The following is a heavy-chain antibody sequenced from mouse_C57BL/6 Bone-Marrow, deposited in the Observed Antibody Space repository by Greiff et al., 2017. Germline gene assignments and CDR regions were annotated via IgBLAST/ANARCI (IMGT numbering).Heavy chain of an antibody. D-gene: IGHD2-4*01. Sequence: VQLQQPGAELVKPGASVQLSCKASGYTFTSYWMHWVKQRPGQGLEWIGMIHPNSGSTNYNEKFKSKATLTVDKSSSTAYMQLSSLTSEDSAVYYCAREARLRVAYWGQGTLVTVSA. V-gene: IGHV1-64*01. CDR3: AREARLRVAY. CDR2: IHPNSGST. J-gene: IGHJ3*01. CDR1: GYTFTSYW.